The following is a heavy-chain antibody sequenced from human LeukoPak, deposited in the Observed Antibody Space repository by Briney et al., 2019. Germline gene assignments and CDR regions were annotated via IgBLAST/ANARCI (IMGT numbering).Heavy chain of an antibody. D-gene: IGHD3-22*01. V-gene: IGHV1-2*02. J-gene: IGHJ4*02. CDR2: INPNSGGT. CDR3: ARADDYYDSSGYSAHFDY. CDR1: GYTFTGYY. Sequence: ASVTVSCKASGYTFTGYYMHWVRQAPGQGLEWMGWINPNSGGTNYAQKFQGRVTMTRDTSISTAYMELSRLRSDDTAVYYCARADDYYDSSGYSAHFDYWGQGTLVTVSS.